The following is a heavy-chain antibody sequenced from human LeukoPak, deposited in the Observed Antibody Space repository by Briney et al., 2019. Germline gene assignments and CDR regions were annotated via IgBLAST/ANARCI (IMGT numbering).Heavy chain of an antibody. D-gene: IGHD3-22*01. CDR1: GFTFDDYT. V-gene: IGHV3-43*01. CDR3: ARGGYYYDSSGYYYDY. J-gene: IGHJ4*02. CDR2: ISWDGGST. Sequence: GGSLRPSCAASGFTFDDYTMHWVRQAPGKGLEWVSLISWDGGSTYYVDSVKGRFTISRDNSKNSLYLQMNSLRTEDTALYYCARGGYYYDSSGYYYDYWGQGTLVTVSS.